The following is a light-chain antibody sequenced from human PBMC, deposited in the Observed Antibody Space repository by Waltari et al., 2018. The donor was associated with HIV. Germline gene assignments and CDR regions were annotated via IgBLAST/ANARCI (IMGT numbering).Light chain of an antibody. Sequence: QSALPQPASVSGSPGQSITISCTGTSIDVGGYNHFSWYQQHPGIAPKLMIYEVSNRPSGVSNRFSGSKSGNTASLTISGLQAEDEADYYCSSYTSSSTPLVFGGGTKLTVL. J-gene: IGLJ2*01. CDR1: SIDVGGYNH. CDR2: EVS. CDR3: SSYTSSSTPLV. V-gene: IGLV2-14*01.